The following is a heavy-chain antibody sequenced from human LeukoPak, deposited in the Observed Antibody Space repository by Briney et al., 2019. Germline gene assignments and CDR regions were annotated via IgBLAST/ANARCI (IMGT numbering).Heavy chain of an antibody. V-gene: IGHV3-23*01. Sequence: GGSLRLSCAASGFTFSSYGMSWVRQAPGKGLEWVSAINDSGGDTYYADSVKGRFTVSRDNSRNTLYLQMNSLRAEDTAVYFCAKRSDYGGNWNYFGYWGQGTLVTVSS. CDR3: AKRSDYGGNWNYFGY. CDR1: GFTFSSYG. CDR2: INDSGGDT. J-gene: IGHJ4*02. D-gene: IGHD4-23*01.